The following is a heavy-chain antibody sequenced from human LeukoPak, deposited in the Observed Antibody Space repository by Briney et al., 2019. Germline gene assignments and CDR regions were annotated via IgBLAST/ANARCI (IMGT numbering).Heavy chain of an antibody. CDR3: ARYCGSENYCISY. D-gene: IGHD3-10*01. CDR2: INHSGTI. V-gene: IGHV4-34*01. CDR1: GASFSVNN. Sequence: SETLCLTCAVYGASFSVNNWIWIRQPPGKGLEWIGEINHSGTITYKPSLKSRLTISADTSKNQFSLKLSSVTAADTAVYYCARYCGSENYCISYWGQGTLVTVSS. J-gene: IGHJ4*01.